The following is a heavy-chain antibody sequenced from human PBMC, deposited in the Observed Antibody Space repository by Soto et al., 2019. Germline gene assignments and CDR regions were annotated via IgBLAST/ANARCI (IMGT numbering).Heavy chain of an antibody. V-gene: IGHV1-2*02. J-gene: IGHJ6*02. Sequence: ASVKVSCKASGYTFTGYYMHWVRQAPGQGLEWMGWINPNSGGANYAQKFQGRVTMTRDTSISTAYMELSRLRSDDTAVYYCARDSYSSGWTGYYYYYSGMDVWGQGTTVTVSS. CDR1: GYTFTGYY. D-gene: IGHD6-19*01. CDR3: ARDSYSSGWTGYYYYYSGMDV. CDR2: INPNSGGA.